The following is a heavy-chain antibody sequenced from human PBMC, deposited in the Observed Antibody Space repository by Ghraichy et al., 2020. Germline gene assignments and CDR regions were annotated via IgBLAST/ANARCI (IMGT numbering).Heavy chain of an antibody. J-gene: IGHJ3*02. CDR1: GFTFSIYG. V-gene: IGHV3-23*01. Sequence: GGSLRLSCAASGFTFSIYGMSWVRQAPGKGLEWVSSNSGSGDSTKYADSVKGRFTISRDNSENTLYLQMNSLRAEDTAVYYCAKPPYDFWSEVLNDDAFDIWGQGTMVTVSS. D-gene: IGHD3-3*01. CDR3: AKPPYDFWSEVLNDDAFDI. CDR2: NSGSGDST.